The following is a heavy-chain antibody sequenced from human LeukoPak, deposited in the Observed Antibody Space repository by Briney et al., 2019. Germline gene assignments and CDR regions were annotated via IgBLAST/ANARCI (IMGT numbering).Heavy chain of an antibody. J-gene: IGHJ2*01. CDR1: GFTFSSYA. CDR2: ISGGGGSK. CDR3: ARDWYFDL. Sequence: PGGSLRLSCAASGFTFSSYAMHWVRQAPGKGLEWVSAISGGGGSKYYADSMKGRFTISRVNSKNTLSLQLNSLRADDTAIYYCARDWYFDLWGRGTLVTVSS. V-gene: IGHV3-23*01.